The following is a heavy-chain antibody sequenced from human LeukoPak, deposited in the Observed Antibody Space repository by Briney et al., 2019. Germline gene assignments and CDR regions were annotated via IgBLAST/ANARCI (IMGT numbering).Heavy chain of an antibody. J-gene: IGHJ6*02. CDR2: ISASGDRT. CDR3: ARPYYSNYYYYGMDV. D-gene: IGHD4-11*01. Sequence: GGPLRLSCAASGFTFSSYAMSWVRQAPGRGLEWVSAISASGDRTYYADSVKGRFTISRDNSKNTLYLQMNSLRAEDTAVYYCARPYYSNYYYYGMDVWGQGTTVTVSS. V-gene: IGHV3-23*01. CDR1: GFTFSSYA.